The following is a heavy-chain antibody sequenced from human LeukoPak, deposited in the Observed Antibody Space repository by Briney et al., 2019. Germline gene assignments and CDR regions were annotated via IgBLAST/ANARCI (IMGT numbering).Heavy chain of an antibody. D-gene: IGHD5-18*01. CDR1: GYTFTRYY. V-gene: IGHV1-46*01. CDR2: INPSGGST. CDR3: ARGQGGGGYSYGYPHYFDY. J-gene: IGHJ4*02. Sequence: ASVKVSCKASGYTFTRYYMHWVRQAPGQGLEWMGIINPSGGSTSYAQKFQGRVTMPRDTSTSTVYMELSSLRSEDTAVYYCARGQGGGGYSYGYPHYFDYWGQGTLVTVSS.